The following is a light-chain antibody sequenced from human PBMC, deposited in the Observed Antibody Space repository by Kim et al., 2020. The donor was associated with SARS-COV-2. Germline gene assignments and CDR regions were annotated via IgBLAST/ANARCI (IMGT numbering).Light chain of an antibody. CDR3: SSYTRSTTYV. CDR2: DVS. V-gene: IGLV2-14*04. Sequence: QSSTISCTGTTSDVGGYNYVSWYQQHPGKAPKLMIYDVSKRPSGVSNRFSGSKSGNTASLTISGLQAEDEADYYCSSYTRSTTYVFGTGTKVTVL. CDR1: TSDVGGYNY. J-gene: IGLJ1*01.